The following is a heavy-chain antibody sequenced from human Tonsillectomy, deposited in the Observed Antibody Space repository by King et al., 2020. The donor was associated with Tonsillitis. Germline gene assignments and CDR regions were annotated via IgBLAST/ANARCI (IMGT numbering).Heavy chain of an antibody. V-gene: IGHV3-23*04. Sequence: VQLVESGGGLVQPGASLRLSCAVSGFTFSSYVMTWVRQAPGKGLEWVSGISGSGDRTYYADPVKGRFTISRDNPKNTLYLQMNSLRDEDTAVYYCAKDFVGVLPDAFDIWGQGTKVIVSS. CDR3: AKDFVGVLPDAFDI. D-gene: IGHD3-16*01. J-gene: IGHJ3*02. CDR2: ISGSGDRT. CDR1: GFTFSSYV.